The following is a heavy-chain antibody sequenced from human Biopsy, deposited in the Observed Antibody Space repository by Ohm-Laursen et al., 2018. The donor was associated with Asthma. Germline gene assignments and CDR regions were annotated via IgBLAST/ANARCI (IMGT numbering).Heavy chain of an antibody. D-gene: IGHD4-23*01. V-gene: IGHV3-30*03. CDR2: ISYDGGNK. J-gene: IGHJ3*02. Sequence: SLRLSCSASGFTFSIYDIHWVRQPPGKGLEWVAVISYDGGNKFYGDSVKGRFTLSRDNSRNTLYLQMNSLRVEDTAIYYCARTHERWTSIQDDALDIWGQGTMVIVSS. CDR1: GFTFSIYD. CDR3: ARTHERWTSIQDDALDI.